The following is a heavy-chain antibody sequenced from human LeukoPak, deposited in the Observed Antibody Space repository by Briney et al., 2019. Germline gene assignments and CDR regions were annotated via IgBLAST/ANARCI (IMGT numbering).Heavy chain of an antibody. CDR3: ARDYDFGSGSYDY. D-gene: IGHD3-10*01. V-gene: IGHV1-69*05. CDR2: IIPIFGTA. Sequence: GASVKVSCKASGGTFSSYAISWVRQAPGQGLEWMGGIIPIFGTANYAQKFQGRVTMTTDTSTSTAYMELRSLRSDDTAVYYCARDYDFGSGSYDYWGQGTLVTVSS. J-gene: IGHJ4*02. CDR1: GGTFSSYA.